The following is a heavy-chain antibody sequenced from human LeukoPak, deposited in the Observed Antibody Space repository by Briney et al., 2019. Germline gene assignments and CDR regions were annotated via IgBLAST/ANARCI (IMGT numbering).Heavy chain of an antibody. V-gene: IGHV4-39*07. CDR3: ASLSGYSYGPGYFDY. Sequence: SETLSLTCTVSGGFISSSSYYWGWIRQPPGKGLEWIGSIYYSGSTYYNPSLKSRVTISVDTSKNQFSLKLSSVTAADTAVYYCASLSGYSYGPGYFDYWGQGTLVTVSS. CDR1: GGFISSSSYY. J-gene: IGHJ4*02. CDR2: IYYSGST. D-gene: IGHD5-18*01.